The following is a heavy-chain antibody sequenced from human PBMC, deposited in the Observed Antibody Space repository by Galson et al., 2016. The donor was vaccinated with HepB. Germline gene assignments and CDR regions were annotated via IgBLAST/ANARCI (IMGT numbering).Heavy chain of an antibody. CDR1: GFTFTTYG. CDR3: AGAFDF. V-gene: IGHV3-30*03. Sequence: CAVSGFTFTTYGMHWVRQDPGKGLAWVVVISNDGNNKYYADSVKGRFTISRVNSKNKLYLQMNSLRPEDTSLYYCAGAFDFWGQGTLVTVSS. D-gene: IGHD3-16*01. CDR2: ISNDGNNK. J-gene: IGHJ4*02.